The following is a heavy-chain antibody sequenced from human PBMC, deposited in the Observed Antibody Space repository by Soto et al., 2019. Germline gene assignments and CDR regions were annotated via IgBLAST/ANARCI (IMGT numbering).Heavy chain of an antibody. D-gene: IGHD5-12*01. CDR1: GFTFSSYG. CDR3: AKDQRWLQSTLDY. CDR2: ISYDGSNK. V-gene: IGHV3-30*18. J-gene: IGHJ4*02. Sequence: QVQLVESGGGVVQPGRSLRLSCVASGFTFSSYGMHWVRQAPGKGLEWVAVISYDGSNKYYADSVKGRFTISRDNSKNTLYLQMNSLRAEDTAVYYCAKDQRWLQSTLDYWGQGTLVTVSS.